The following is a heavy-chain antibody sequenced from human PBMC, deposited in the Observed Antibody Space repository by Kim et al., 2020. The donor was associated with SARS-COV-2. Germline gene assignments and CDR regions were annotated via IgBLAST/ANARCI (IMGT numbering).Heavy chain of an antibody. CDR3: AREGRSIAAPVNPFYYYYGMDV. D-gene: IGHD6-6*01. CDR2: IYYSGST. CDR1: GGSVSSGSYY. Sequence: SETLSLTCTVSGGSVSSGSYYWSWIRQPPGKGLEWIGYIYYSGSTNYNPSLKSRVTISVDTSKNQFSLKLSSVTAADTAVYYCAREGRSIAAPVNPFYYYYGMDVWGQGTTVTVSS. J-gene: IGHJ6*02. V-gene: IGHV4-61*01.